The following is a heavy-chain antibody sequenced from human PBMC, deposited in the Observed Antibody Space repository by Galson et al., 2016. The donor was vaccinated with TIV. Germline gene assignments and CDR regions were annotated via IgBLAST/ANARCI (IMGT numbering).Heavy chain of an antibody. V-gene: IGHV3-30*03. D-gene: IGHD4-17*01. J-gene: IGHJ4*02. CDR3: PRAPRVYGDYLLAYFDY. Sequence: SLRLSCAASGFTFSDYGIHWVRQAPGKGLAWVAVTSFDGSYTNFADSVKGRFIISRDNSKSTVSLHMNNFRVEETAVYYCPRAPRVYGDYLLAYFDYWGQGTLVTVSA. CDR1: GFTFSDYG. CDR2: TSFDGSYT.